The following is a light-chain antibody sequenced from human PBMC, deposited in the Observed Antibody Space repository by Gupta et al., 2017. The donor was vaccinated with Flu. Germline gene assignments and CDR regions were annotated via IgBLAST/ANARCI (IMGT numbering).Light chain of an antibody. CDR2: GAS. CDR1: QTVAGSF. V-gene: IGKV3-20*01. CDR3: QLYGSSPAYT. Sequence: IVFTQSPGSLSLSPGEGPTLSCRASQTVAGSFLAWYQQQPGQAPRLLIYGASTRAPGIPDRFSGSGSGTDFTLTITRLEPEDFAVYYCQLYGSSPAYTFGQGTKLEI. J-gene: IGKJ2*01.